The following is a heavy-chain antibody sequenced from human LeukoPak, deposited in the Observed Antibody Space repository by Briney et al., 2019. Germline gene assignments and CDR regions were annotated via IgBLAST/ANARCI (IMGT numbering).Heavy chain of an antibody. CDR3: ARAVAVAGTGHFQH. J-gene: IGHJ1*01. D-gene: IGHD6-19*01. V-gene: IGHV4-59*01. CDR2: IYYNGST. Sequence: SETLSLTCTVSGGSISRYYWSWIRQPPGKGLEWIGYIYYNGSTNYNPSLKSRVTISVDTSKNQFSLKLSSVTAADTAVYYCARAVAVAGTGHFQHWGQGTLVTASS. CDR1: GGSISRYY.